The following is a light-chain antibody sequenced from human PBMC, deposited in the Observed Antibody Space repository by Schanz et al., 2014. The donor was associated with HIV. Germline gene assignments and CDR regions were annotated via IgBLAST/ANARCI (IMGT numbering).Light chain of an antibody. CDR3: QSFDDSLSGVV. CDR1: SSDVGGYNY. CDR2: EVN. J-gene: IGLJ2*01. V-gene: IGLV2-8*01. Sequence: ALTQPPSASGSPGQSVTISCTGTSSDVGGYNYVSWYQQHPGKAPKFMIYEVNKRPSGVPDRFSVSKSGTSASLAITGLQAVDEADYYCQSFDDSLSGVVFGGGTKLTVL.